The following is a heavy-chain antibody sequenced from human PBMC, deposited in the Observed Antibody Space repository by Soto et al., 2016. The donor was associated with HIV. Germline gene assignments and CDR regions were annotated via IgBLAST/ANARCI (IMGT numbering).Heavy chain of an antibody. CDR3: ARGPHVGSYFNY. D-gene: IGHD3-10*01. CDR1: GGTFSNYA. J-gene: IGHJ4*02. V-gene: IGHV1-69*01. CDR2: IIPIVGIP. Sequence: QVQLVQSGAEVKKPGSSVKISCKAFGGTFSNYAITWVRQAPGQGLEWMGGIIPIVGIPNYAQKFQDRVTIIADESTTTVYMELSSLRSDDTAVYYCARGPHVGSYFNYWGQGTLVTVSS.